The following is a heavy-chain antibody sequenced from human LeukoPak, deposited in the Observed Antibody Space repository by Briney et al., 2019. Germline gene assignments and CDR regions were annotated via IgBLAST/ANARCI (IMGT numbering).Heavy chain of an antibody. CDR3: ARVGYCSSTSCLDY. J-gene: IGHJ4*02. V-gene: IGHV4-34*01. Sequence: KPSETLSLTCAVYGGSFSGYYWSWIRQPPGKGLEWIGEINHNGSTNYNPSLKSRVTISVDTSKNQFSLKLSSVTAADTAVYYCARVGYCSSTSCLDYWGQGTLVTVSS. CDR1: GGSFSGYY. CDR2: INHNGST. D-gene: IGHD2-2*01.